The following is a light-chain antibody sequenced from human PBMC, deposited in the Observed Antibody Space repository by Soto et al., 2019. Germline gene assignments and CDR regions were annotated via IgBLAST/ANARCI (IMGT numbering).Light chain of an antibody. Sequence: DIQMTQSPSSLSASVGDRVTITCQASQDINNYLHWYQQKPGKAPKLLIYDASNLETGVPSRFSGSGSGTDFTFRISSLQPEDIATYYCQQYENLPWTFGQGTKVEVK. CDR2: DAS. CDR3: QQYENLPWT. J-gene: IGKJ1*01. CDR1: QDINNY. V-gene: IGKV1-33*01.